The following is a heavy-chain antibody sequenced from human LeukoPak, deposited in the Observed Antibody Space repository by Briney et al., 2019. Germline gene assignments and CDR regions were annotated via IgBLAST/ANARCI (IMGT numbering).Heavy chain of an antibody. Sequence: TGGSLRLSCEASEFIFSSYWMNWVRQAPGRGLEWVSSITSSSSYIYYADSVKGRFTISRDNAKNSLYLQMNSLRAEDTAVYYCARDHHRRLYDSQARDTFDFWGQGTMVTVSS. V-gene: IGHV3-21*01. D-gene: IGHD3-22*01. CDR3: ARDHHRRLYDSQARDTFDF. J-gene: IGHJ3*01. CDR2: ITSSSSYI. CDR1: EFIFSSYW.